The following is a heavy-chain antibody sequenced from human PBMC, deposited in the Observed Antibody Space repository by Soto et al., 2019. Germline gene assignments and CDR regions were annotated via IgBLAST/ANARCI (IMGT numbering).Heavy chain of an antibody. CDR1: GFTFSSYA. D-gene: IGHD2-2*01. J-gene: IGHJ3*02. V-gene: IGHV3-23*01. Sequence: GGSLRLSCAASGFTFSSYAMSWVRQAPGKGLEWVSAISGSGGSTYYADSVKGRFTISRDNSKNTLYLQMNSLRSEDTAVYYCARDWVVVVPAAAPVYAFDIWGQGTMVTVSS. CDR2: ISGSGGST. CDR3: ARDWVVVVPAAAPVYAFDI.